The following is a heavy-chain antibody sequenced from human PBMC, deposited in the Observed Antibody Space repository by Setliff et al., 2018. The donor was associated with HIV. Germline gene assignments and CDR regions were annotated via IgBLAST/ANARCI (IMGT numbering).Heavy chain of an antibody. D-gene: IGHD3-3*01. CDR1: GGSIIDSRYF. Sequence: SETLSLTCTVSGGSIIDSRYFWGWIRQPPGKGLEWIGSVYYSGITYYSSSLKSRVTVSVDTSRIQFSLKLTSVTAADTAVYKCVRHVWSDDFLVPGWFDSWSQGTLV. CDR3: VRHVWSDDFLVPGWFDS. J-gene: IGHJ5*01. CDR2: VYYSGIT. V-gene: IGHV4-39*01.